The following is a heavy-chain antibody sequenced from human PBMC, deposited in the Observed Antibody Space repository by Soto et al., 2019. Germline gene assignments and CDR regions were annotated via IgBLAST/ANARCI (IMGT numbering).Heavy chain of an antibody. D-gene: IGHD3-22*01. CDR3: AKGPVSSGLYNWFDP. V-gene: IGHV3-23*01. J-gene: IGHJ5*02. Sequence: GGSLRLSCAASGFTFSIYAMSWVRHAPGKGLEWVSAISGSGGSTYYADSVKGRFTISRDNSKNTLYLQMNSLRAEDTAVYYCAKGPVSSGLYNWFDPWGQGTLVTVSS. CDR2: ISGSGGST. CDR1: GFTFSIYA.